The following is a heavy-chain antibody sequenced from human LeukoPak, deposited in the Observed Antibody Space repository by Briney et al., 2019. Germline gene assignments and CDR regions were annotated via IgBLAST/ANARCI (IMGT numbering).Heavy chain of an antibody. V-gene: IGHV1-69*05. Sequence: SVKVSCKASGGTFSSYAISWVRQAPGQGLEWMAGIIPIFGTANYAQKFQGRVTITTDESTSTAYMELSSLRSEDTAVYYCARDDNNCSGGSCSDWGQGTLVTVSS. J-gene: IGHJ4*02. CDR3: ARDDNNCSGGSCSD. CDR2: IIPIFGTA. D-gene: IGHD2-15*01. CDR1: GGTFSSYA.